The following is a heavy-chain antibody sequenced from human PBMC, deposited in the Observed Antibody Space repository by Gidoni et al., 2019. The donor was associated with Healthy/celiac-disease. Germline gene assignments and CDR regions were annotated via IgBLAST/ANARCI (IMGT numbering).Heavy chain of an antibody. CDR1: GLTVSSNY. D-gene: IGHD1-1*01. CDR3: ARGVGTSFQFDY. Sequence: EVQLVASGGGLVQPGGSLRLSCAASGLTVSSNYMSWVRQAPGKGLEWVSVIYSGGSTNYADSVKGRFTISRDNSKNTLYLQMNSLRAEDTAVYYCARGVGTSFQFDYWGQGTLVTVSS. CDR2: IYSGGST. V-gene: IGHV3-66*02. J-gene: IGHJ4*02.